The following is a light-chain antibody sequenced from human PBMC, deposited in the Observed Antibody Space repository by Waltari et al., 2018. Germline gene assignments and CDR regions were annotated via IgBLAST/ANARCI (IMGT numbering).Light chain of an antibody. CDR1: SSDVGNYNV. CDR2: EVT. Sequence: QSALTQPASVSGSPGQSITISCAGTSSDVGNYNVVSWYQQHPGKVPKLIIYEVTQRPSGCAARFSGSKAGNTASLTISGLQPEDEANYYCCSYAGGGTPRLLFGGGTEVTVL. CDR3: CSYAGGGTPRLL. J-gene: IGLJ2*01. V-gene: IGLV2-23*02.